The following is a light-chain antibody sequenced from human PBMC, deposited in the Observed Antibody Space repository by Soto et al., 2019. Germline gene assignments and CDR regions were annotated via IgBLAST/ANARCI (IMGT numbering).Light chain of an antibody. CDR2: EVS. CDR3: SSYTSSSTVV. V-gene: IGLV2-14*01. J-gene: IGLJ2*01. CDR1: SSDVGGYNY. Sequence: QSVLTQPASVSGSPGQSITISCTGTSSDVGGYNYGSWYQQHPGKAPKLMIYEVSNRPSGVSNRFSGSKSGNTASLTSSGLQAEDEADYYCSSYTSSSTVVFGGGTKLTVL.